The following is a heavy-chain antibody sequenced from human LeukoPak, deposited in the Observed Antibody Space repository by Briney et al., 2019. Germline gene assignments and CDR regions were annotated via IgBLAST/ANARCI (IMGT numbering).Heavy chain of an antibody. J-gene: IGHJ4*02. CDR3: ARDLACSGGSCSKTVTFDY. CDR2: ISGSGGST. CDR1: GFTFSSYA. Sequence: PGGSLRLSCAASGFTFSSYAMSWVRQAPGKGLEWVSAISGSGGSTYYADSVKGRFTISRDNSKITLYLQMNSLRSDDTAVYYCARDLACSGGSCSKTVTFDYWGQGTLVTVSS. V-gene: IGHV3-23*01. D-gene: IGHD2-15*01.